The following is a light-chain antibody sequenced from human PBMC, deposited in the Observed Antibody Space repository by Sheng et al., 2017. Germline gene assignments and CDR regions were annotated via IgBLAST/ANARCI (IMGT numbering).Light chain of an antibody. Sequence: DIQMTQSPSTLSASVGDRVTITCRASQSINTWLAWYQQKPGKAPKLLIYKASTLERGVPSRFSGSGAESEFTLTISSLQPDDFATYYCQQYNSYWTFGQGTKVEIK. J-gene: IGKJ1*01. CDR3: QQYNSYWT. CDR1: QSINTW. V-gene: IGKV1-5*03. CDR2: KAS.